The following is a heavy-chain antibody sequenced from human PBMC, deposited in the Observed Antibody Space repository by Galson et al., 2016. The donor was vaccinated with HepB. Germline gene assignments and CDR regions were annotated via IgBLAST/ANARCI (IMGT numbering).Heavy chain of an antibody. CDR3: ARDGDVDTAMVTPELGY. CDR2: IYFRSKWYN. V-gene: IGHV6-1*01. J-gene: IGHJ4*02. CDR1: GDSVSSNSAA. Sequence: CAISGDSVSSNSAAWNWIRQSPSRGLEWLGRIYFRSKWYNEYAVSVKGRITISPDTSKNQFSLQLKSVTPEDTAVYYCARDGDVDTAMVTPELGYWGQGTLVTVSS. D-gene: IGHD5-18*01.